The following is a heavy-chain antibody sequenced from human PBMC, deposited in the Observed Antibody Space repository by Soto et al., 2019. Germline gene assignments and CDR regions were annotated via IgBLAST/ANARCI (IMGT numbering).Heavy chain of an antibody. J-gene: IGHJ6*02. CDR2: INPNSGTT. Sequence: GXSVKGYFRASGSTFTGHYIRWVRQAPGQGLEWMGWINPNSGTTKYAQKFQGRATLTRETSITTAYMELNSLKSDDTAVYYCARAGIAAAGSGAYGMDVWGQGTKVTVSS. D-gene: IGHD6-13*01. CDR3: ARAGIAAAGSGAYGMDV. V-gene: IGHV1-2*02. CDR1: GSTFTGHY.